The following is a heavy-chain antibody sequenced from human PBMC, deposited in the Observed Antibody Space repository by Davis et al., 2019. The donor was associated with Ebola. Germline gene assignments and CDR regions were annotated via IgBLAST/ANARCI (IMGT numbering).Heavy chain of an antibody. Sequence: GESLKISCTGSGYSFTSYWIGWVRQMPGKGLEWMGIIYPGDSDTRYSPSFQGQVTISADKSISTAYLQWSSLKASDTAMYYWARRGCTGGVCYTNSWFDPWGQGTLVTVSS. J-gene: IGHJ5*02. CDR3: ARRGCTGGVCYTNSWFDP. CDR1: GYSFTSYW. D-gene: IGHD2-8*02. V-gene: IGHV5-51*01. CDR2: IYPGDSDT.